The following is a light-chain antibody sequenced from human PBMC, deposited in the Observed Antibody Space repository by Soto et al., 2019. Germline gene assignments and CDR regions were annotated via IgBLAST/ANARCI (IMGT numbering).Light chain of an antibody. CDR2: GNN. Sequence: QSALTQPPSASGTPGQRVTISCSGSSSNIGTNTVNWYQQFPGTAPRLLIYGNNQRPSGVPDRFSGSKSGTSASLAISGLQSEDEADYYCAPWDDSLSGVVFGGGTKLTVL. J-gene: IGLJ2*01. CDR3: APWDDSLSGVV. CDR1: SSNIGTNT. V-gene: IGLV1-44*01.